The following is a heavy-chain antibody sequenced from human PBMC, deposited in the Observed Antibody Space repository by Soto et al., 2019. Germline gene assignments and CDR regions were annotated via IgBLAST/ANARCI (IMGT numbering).Heavy chain of an antibody. Sequence: ASVKVSCKASGYTFTGYYMHWVRQAPGQGLEWMGWINPNSGGTNYVQKFQGWVTMTRDTSISTAYMELSRLRSDDTAMYYCARGPLSFTVLGEKLYGMDVWGRGTTVTVSS. CDR1: GYTFTGYY. CDR2: INPNSGGT. J-gene: IGHJ6*02. D-gene: IGHD3-3*01. V-gene: IGHV1-2*04. CDR3: ARGPLSFTVLGEKLYGMDV.